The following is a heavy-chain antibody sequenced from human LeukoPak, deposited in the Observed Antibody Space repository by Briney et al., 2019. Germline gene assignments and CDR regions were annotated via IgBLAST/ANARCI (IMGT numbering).Heavy chain of an antibody. V-gene: IGHV3-20*04. J-gene: IGHJ4*02. Sequence: GGSLRLSCAVSGFTFSEHYMDWVRQAPGKGLEWVSGINWNGGSTGYADSVKGRFTISRDNAKNSLYLQMNNLRAEDTALYYCARGGYYYDSSGYYYGGVRYFDYWGQGTLVTVSS. CDR3: ARGGYYYDSSGYYYGGVRYFDY. CDR2: INWNGGST. D-gene: IGHD3-22*01. CDR1: GFTFSEHY.